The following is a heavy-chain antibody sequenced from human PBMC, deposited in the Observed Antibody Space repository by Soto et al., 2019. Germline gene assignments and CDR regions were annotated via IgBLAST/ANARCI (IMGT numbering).Heavy chain of an antibody. CDR2: ISAYNGNT. CDR3: ARDEFIVCGGDCYWGLDAFDI. J-gene: IGHJ3*02. Sequence: ASVKVSCKASGYTFTSYGSSWGRQAPGQGLEWMGWISAYNGNTNYAQKFQGRVTITADKSTSTAYMELSSLRSEDTAVYYCARDEFIVCGGDCYWGLDAFDIWG. CDR1: GYTFTSYG. D-gene: IGHD2-21*02. V-gene: IGHV1-18*01.